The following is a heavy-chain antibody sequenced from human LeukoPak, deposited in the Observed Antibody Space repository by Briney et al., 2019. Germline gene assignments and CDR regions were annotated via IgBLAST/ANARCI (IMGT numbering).Heavy chain of an antibody. CDR3: ARASDYYYFDY. Sequence: SETLSLTCTVAGASVSSNNSFWTWIRQPPGKGLEWIGYIYYGGDTNYNPSLKSRVTMSIDTSKDRFSLKLSSVTAADTAVFYCARASDYYYFDYWGQGTLVTVSS. J-gene: IGHJ4*02. V-gene: IGHV4-61*01. D-gene: IGHD3-22*01. CDR1: GASVSSNNSF. CDR2: IYYGGDT.